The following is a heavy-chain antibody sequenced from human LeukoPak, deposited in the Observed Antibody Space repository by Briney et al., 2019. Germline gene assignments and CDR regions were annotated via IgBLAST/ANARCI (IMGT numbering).Heavy chain of an antibody. CDR1: GYSFPTYW. D-gene: IGHD2-2*03. J-gene: IGHJ4*02. CDR2: IYPDESNI. Sequence: GESLKISCKGSGYSFPTYWIAWVRQMPGKGLEWMGIIYPDESNIRYSPSFQGQVTISADKSISATYLQWSSLKASDTAMYYCARPPSRGYSSSFEYWGQGTLVTVSS. CDR3: ARPPSRGYSSSFEY. V-gene: IGHV5-51*01.